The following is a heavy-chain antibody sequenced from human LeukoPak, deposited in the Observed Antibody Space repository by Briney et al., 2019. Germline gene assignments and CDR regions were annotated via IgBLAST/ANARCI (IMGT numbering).Heavy chain of an antibody. CDR2: IYSGGST. V-gene: IGHV3-53*01. D-gene: IGHD6-6*01. J-gene: IGHJ3*02. Sequence: GGSLRLSCAAPGFTVSNNYMSWVRQAPGKGLEWVSVIYSGGSTYYADSVKGRFTISRDNSKNTLYLQMNSLRAEDTAMYYCGRVGGRSVAAKGDAFDIWGQGTMVTVSS. CDR3: GRVGGRSVAAKGDAFDI. CDR1: GFTVSNNY.